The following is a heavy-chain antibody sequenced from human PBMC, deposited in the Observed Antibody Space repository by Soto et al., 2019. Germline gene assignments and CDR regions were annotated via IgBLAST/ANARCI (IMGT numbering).Heavy chain of an antibody. Sequence: QVQLQESGPERVKPSETPSLTCTVSADSFSKYYWTWIRQPPGGGLEWIGYIYFNGNTNYNPSLKGRVTISRDTSKKQFSLNLSSVTAADTAVYYCASVTFGGVVLAHWGQGTLVTVSS. D-gene: IGHD3-16*01. CDR2: IYFNGNT. CDR3: ASVTFGGVVLAH. V-gene: IGHV4-59*01. CDR1: ADSFSKYY. J-gene: IGHJ4*02.